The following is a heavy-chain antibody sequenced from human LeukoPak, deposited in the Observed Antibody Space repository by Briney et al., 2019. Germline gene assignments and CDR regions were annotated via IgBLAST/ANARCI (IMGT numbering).Heavy chain of an antibody. CDR2: INSDGSWT. D-gene: IGHD2/OR15-2a*01. CDR1: GSYW. Sequence: GGSLSLSCAASGSYWMHWVRQAPGKGLVWVSHINSDGSWTSYADSVKGRFTISKDNAKNTVYLQMNNLRAEDTAVYYCVSFYETYWGRGTLVTVSS. CDR3: VSFYETY. V-gene: IGHV3-74*01. J-gene: IGHJ4*02.